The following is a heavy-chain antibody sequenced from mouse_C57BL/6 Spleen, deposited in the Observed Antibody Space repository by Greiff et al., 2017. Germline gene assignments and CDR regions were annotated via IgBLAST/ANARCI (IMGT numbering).Heavy chain of an antibody. CDR1: GYAFSSYW. D-gene: IGHD1-1*01. CDR3: ARSSITAVVATPYAMDY. J-gene: IGHJ4*01. V-gene: IGHV1-80*01. Sequence: VKLQESGAELVKPGASVKISCKASGYAFSSYWMNWVKQRPGKGLEWIGQIYPGDGDTNYNGKFKGKATLTADKSSSTAYMQLSSLTSEDSAVYFCARSSITAVVATPYAMDYWGQGTSVTVSS. CDR2: IYPGDGDT.